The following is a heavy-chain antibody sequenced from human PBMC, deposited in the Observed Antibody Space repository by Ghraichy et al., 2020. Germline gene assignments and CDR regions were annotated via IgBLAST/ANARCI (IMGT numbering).Heavy chain of an antibody. V-gene: IGHV6-1*01. CDR1: GDSVSSNSAA. J-gene: IGHJ6*03. CDR2: TYYRSKWYN. D-gene: IGHD2-2*03. CDR3: ARDNGYCSSTSCYYYYYYMDV. Sequence: SQTLSLTCAISGDSVSSNSAAWNWIRQSPSRGLEWLGRTYYRSKWYNDYAVSVKSRITINPDTSKNQFSLQLNSVTPEDTAVYYCARDNGYCSSTSCYYYYYYMDVWGKGTTVTVSS.